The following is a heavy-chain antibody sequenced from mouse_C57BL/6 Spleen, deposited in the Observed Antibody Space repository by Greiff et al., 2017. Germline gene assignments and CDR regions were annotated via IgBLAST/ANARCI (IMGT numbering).Heavy chain of an antibody. CDR3: AKSPIYYGNYYYAMDY. J-gene: IGHJ4*01. CDR2: ILPGSGST. D-gene: IGHD2-1*01. Sequence: QVQLQQSGAELMKPGASVKLSCKATGYTFTGYWLEWVKQRPGHGLEWIGEILPGSGSTNYNEKFKGKATFTADTSSNTAYMQLSSLTTEDSAIYYCAKSPIYYGNYYYAMDYWGQGTSVTVSS. CDR1: GYTFTGYW. V-gene: IGHV1-9*01.